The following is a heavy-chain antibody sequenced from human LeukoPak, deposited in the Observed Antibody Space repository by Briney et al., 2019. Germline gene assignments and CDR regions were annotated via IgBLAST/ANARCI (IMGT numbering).Heavy chain of an antibody. CDR3: ARLRIAVVDY. D-gene: IGHD6-19*01. CDR2: IYYSGIT. J-gene: IGHJ4*02. CDR1: GDSITTTDHY. V-gene: IGHV4-39*01. Sequence: SETLSLTCTVSGDSITTTDHYWGWIRQSPDKGLEWIGNIYYSGITDNNPSLKSRVTMSVDTSKNQFSLKLSSVTAADTAVYYCARLRIAVVDYWGQGTLVTVSS.